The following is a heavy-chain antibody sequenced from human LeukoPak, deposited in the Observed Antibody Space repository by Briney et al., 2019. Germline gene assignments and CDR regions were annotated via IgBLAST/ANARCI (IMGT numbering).Heavy chain of an antibody. CDR1: GGSISNYY. D-gene: IGHD3-10*01. Sequence: SETLSLTCTVSGGSISNYYWSWIRQPPGKGLEWIGYIYHTGSTDYNPSLKSRVTILVDTSKNQFSLKLRSATAADTAVYFCARHGRGSNTDFDYWGQGTLVTVSS. J-gene: IGHJ4*02. CDR3: ARHGRGSNTDFDY. V-gene: IGHV4-59*08. CDR2: IYHTGST.